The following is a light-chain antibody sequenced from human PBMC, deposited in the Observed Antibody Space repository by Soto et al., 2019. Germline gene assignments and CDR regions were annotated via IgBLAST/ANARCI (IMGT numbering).Light chain of an antibody. CDR3: QQYNTLPPYT. Sequence: DIQMTQSPSTLSASVGDRVTITSRASQNVNTWLAWYQQKPGKAPKVLIYKASSLQSGAPSRFSGSGSGTEFTLTISSLQPDDFATYYCQQYNTLPPYTFGQGTKVEIK. CDR1: QNVNTW. CDR2: KAS. V-gene: IGKV1-5*03. J-gene: IGKJ2*01.